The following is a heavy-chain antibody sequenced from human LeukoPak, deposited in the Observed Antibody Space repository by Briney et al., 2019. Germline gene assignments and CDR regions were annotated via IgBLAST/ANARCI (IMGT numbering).Heavy chain of an antibody. J-gene: IGHJ3*02. CDR3: ARVVMGNYHLTGGSFDI. CDR1: GFTVSSNY. CDR2: IHSDGST. Sequence: GGSLRLSCTTSGFTVSSNYMNWVRQAPGKGLEWVSIIHSDGSTYYADSVKGRFTISRDNSMNTLYLQMNSLRAEDTAIYYCARVVMGNYHLTGGSFDIWGQGTMVTVSS. V-gene: IGHV3-53*01. D-gene: IGHD3-22*01.